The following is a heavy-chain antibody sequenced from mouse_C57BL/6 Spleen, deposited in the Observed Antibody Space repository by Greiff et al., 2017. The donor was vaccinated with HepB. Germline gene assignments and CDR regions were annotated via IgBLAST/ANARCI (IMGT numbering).Heavy chain of an antibody. CDR3: ARRTITTVVAPYWYFDV. Sequence: QVQLQQPGAELVMPGASVKLSCKASGYTFTSYWMHWVKQRPGQGLEWIGEIDPSDSYTNYNQKFKGKSTLTVDKSSSTAYMQLSSLTSEDSAVYYGARRTITTVVAPYWYFDVWGTGTTVTVSS. CDR2: IDPSDSYT. CDR1: GYTFTSYW. J-gene: IGHJ1*03. D-gene: IGHD1-1*01. V-gene: IGHV1-69*01.